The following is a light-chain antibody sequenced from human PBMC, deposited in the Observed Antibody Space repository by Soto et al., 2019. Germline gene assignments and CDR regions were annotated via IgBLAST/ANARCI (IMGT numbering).Light chain of an antibody. Sequence: QSALTQPASVSGSPGQSITISCTGTSSDVGSYNLVSWYQYHPGKAPKLIIYEDAKRPSGVSNRFSGSKSGYTASLTISGLQAEDEADFYCCSYAGGRTYVFGTGTKVTVL. CDR3: CSYAGGRTYV. CDR1: SSDVGSYNL. J-gene: IGLJ1*01. CDR2: EDA. V-gene: IGLV2-23*01.